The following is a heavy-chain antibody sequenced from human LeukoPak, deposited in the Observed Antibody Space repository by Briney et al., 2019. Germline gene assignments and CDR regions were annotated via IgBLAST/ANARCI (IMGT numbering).Heavy chain of an antibody. CDR1: GFTFSYYS. Sequence: GGSLRLSCAASGFTFSYYSMNWVRQAPGRGLEWVSCISSSSSLIFYSDSVRGRFTISRDNAKNLLYLHMNSLRVEGTAVYYCAKVDRGDYSSSPVPYYNYYMNVWGKGTTVTVSS. V-gene: IGHV3-21*01. CDR2: ISSSSSLI. D-gene: IGHD6-13*01. J-gene: IGHJ6*03. CDR3: AKVDRGDYSSSPVPYYNYYMNV.